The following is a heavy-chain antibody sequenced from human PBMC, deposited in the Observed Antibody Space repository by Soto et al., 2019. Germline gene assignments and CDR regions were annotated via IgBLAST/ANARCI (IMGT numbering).Heavy chain of an antibody. D-gene: IGHD1-20*01. CDR2: VPYSGGP. J-gene: IGHJ4*02. V-gene: IGHV4-39*01. Sequence: PSETLSLTCSVSGASVSSSHYWGWIRQPPGKGLEWIGSVPYSGGPYYSPSFKSRITIFVDTSNNQFSLRVRSVTATDTAVYFCARNYNTGAFFDYWGQGKLVTVYS. CDR1: GASVSSSHY. CDR3: ARNYNTGAFFDY.